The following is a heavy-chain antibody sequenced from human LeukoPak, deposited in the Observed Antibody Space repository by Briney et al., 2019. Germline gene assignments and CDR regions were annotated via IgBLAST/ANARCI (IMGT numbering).Heavy chain of an antibody. CDR2: ISGSGGST. J-gene: IGHJ4*02. D-gene: IGHD1-26*01. Sequence: GGSLRLSCPASGFTFSSYAMSGVRQPPGKGREWVSAISGSGGSTYYADSVKGRFTISRDNSKDTLYLQMNSLRAEDTAVYYCAKAQWELLGFDYWGQGTLVTVSS. CDR1: GFTFSSYA. CDR3: AKAQWELLGFDY. V-gene: IGHV3-23*01.